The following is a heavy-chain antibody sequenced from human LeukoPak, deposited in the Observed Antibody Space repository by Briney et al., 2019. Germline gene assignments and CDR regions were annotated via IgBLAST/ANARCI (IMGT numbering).Heavy chain of an antibody. V-gene: IGHV3-30*04. CDR1: GFISSDYS. CDR3: GRGHWGLDY. Sequence: PGRSLRLSCAASGFISSDYSLHWVRQAPGKGLEWVAVTLYDGTMAYYADSVKGRFTTSRDNSKNSLYLQMNSLRAEDTAVYYCGRGHWGLDYWGQGALVTVSS. D-gene: IGHD7-27*01. J-gene: IGHJ4*02. CDR2: TLYDGTMA.